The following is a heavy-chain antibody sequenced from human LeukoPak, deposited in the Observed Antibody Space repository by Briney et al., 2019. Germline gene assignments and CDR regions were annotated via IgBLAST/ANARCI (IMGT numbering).Heavy chain of an antibody. V-gene: IGHV3-9*03. CDR3: AKDIGDLGGAFDI. CDR2: ISWNSGSI. Sequence: GRSLRLSCAASGFTFDDYAMHWVRQAPGKGLEWVSGISWNSGSIGYADSVKGRFTISRDNAKNSLYLQMNSLRAEDMALYYCAKDIGDLGGAFDIWGQGTMVTVSS. CDR1: GFTFDDYA. D-gene: IGHD3-3*01. J-gene: IGHJ3*02.